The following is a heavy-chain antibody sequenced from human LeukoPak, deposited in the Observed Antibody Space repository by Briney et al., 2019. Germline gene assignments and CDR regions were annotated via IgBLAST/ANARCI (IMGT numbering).Heavy chain of an antibody. CDR2: IYTSGST. CDR1: GGSINDAS. V-gene: IGHV4-4*07. D-gene: IGHD6-19*01. Sequence: SETLSLTCTVSGGSINDASWNWIRQPPGQGLEWIGRIYTSGSTNYNPSLKSRVTMSVDTSKNQFSLKLSSVTAADTAVYYCARGGSGWYGNYYYGMDVWGQGTTVTVSS. CDR3: ARGGSGWYGNYYYGMDV. J-gene: IGHJ6*02.